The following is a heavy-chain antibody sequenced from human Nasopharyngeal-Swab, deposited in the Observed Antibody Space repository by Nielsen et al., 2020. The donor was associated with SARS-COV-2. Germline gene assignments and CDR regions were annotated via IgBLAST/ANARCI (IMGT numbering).Heavy chain of an antibody. D-gene: IGHD5-18*01. V-gene: IGHV3-21*01. Sequence: GGSLRLSCAASGFTFSSYSMNWVRQAPGKGLEWVSFISSSSSYIYYADSVKGRFTISRDNAKNSLYLQMNSLRAEDTAVYYCARDRVTAMVPLYYYYYGMDVWGQGTTVTASS. CDR3: ARDRVTAMVPLYYYYYGMDV. CDR2: ISSSSSYI. CDR1: GFTFSSYS. J-gene: IGHJ6*02.